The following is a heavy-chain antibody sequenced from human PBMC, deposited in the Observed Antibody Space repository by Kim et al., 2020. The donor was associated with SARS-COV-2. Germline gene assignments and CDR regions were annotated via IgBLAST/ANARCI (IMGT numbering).Heavy chain of an antibody. J-gene: IGHJ6*02. CDR3: ARAISRSVTTPYYYYYGMDV. CDR1: GGTFSSYA. Sequence: SVKVSCKASGGTFSSYAISWVRQAPGQGLEWMGGIIPIFGTANYAQKFQGRVTITADESTSTAYMELSSLRSEDTAVYYCARAISRSVTTPYYYYYGMDVWGQGTTVTVSS. CDR2: IIPIFGTA. D-gene: IGHD4-17*01. V-gene: IGHV1-69*13.